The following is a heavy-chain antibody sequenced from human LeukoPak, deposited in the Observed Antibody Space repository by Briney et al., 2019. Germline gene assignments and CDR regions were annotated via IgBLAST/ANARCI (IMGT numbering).Heavy chain of an antibody. CDR1: GFTFSSNV. D-gene: IGHD3-22*01. V-gene: IGHV3-23*01. J-gene: IGHJ6*02. CDR3: AKDLSDYDSSGYYLGWYYYYGMDV. CDR2: IPASGGST. Sequence: GGSLRLSCAASGFTFSSNVMIWVRQAPGKGLEWVSSIPASGGSTYYADSVKGRFTISRDNSKNTLYLQMNSLRAEDTAVYYCAKDLSDYDSSGYYLGWYYYYGMDVWGQGTTVTVSS.